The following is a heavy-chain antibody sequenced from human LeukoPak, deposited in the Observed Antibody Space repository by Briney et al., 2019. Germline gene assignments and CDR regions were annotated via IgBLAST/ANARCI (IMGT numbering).Heavy chain of an antibody. CDR3: ARTKPPCTSCLLLDY. V-gene: IGHV1-2*02. CDR1: GYTFTGYY. D-gene: IGHD2-2*01. J-gene: IGHJ4*02. Sequence: GASVKVSCKASGYTFTGYYIHWLRQAPGQGLEWMGWINPNSGGTNYAPKFQGLVIMSSDTSITTAYMELNRLISDNTAVYYCARTKPPCTSCLLLDYWGQGTMVTVSS. CDR2: INPNSGGT.